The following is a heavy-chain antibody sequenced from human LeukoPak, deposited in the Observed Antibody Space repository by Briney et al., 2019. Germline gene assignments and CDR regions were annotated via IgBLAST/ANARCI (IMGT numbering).Heavy chain of an antibody. J-gene: IGHJ6*03. Sequence: GGSLRLSCAASGFTFSSYWMSWVRQAPGKGLEWVAVISYDGSNKYYADSVKGRFTISRDNSKNTLYLQMNSLRAEDTAVYYCASQDLYYYYMDVWGKGTTVTVSS. D-gene: IGHD3/OR15-3a*01. V-gene: IGHV3-30*03. CDR2: ISYDGSNK. CDR3: ASQDLYYYYMDV. CDR1: GFTFSSYW.